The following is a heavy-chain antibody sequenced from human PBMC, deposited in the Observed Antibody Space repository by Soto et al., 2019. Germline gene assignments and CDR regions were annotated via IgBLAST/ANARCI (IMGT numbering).Heavy chain of an antibody. D-gene: IGHD3-16*01. Sequence: ASVKVSCKASGFTFTSSAVQWVRQARGQRLEWIGWIVVGSGNTNYAQKFQERVTITRDMSTSTAYMELSSLRSEDTAVYYCAAAHYDYVWGSFFDYWGQGTLVTVSS. CDR2: IVVGSGNT. V-gene: IGHV1-58*01. CDR1: GFTFTSSA. J-gene: IGHJ4*02. CDR3: AAAHYDYVWGSFFDY.